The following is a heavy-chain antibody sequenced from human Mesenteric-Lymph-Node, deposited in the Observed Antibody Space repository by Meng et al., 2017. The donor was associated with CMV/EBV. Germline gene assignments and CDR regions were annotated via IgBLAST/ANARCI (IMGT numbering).Heavy chain of an antibody. CDR2: VHSSGST. V-gene: IGHV4-59*08. CDR3: ARLYYDTSGYFDY. D-gene: IGHD3-22*01. CDR1: GGSISPYY. Sequence: SETLSLTCTVSGGSISPYYWSWIRQPPGKGLEWIGNVHSSGSTNYSPSLKSRVTISVDTSRNQFSLKLSSVTAADTAMYYCARLYYDTSGYFDYWGQGTLVTVSS. J-gene: IGHJ4*02.